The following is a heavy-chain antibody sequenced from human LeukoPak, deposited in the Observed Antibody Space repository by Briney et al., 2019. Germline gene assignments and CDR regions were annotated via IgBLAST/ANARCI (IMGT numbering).Heavy chain of an antibody. V-gene: IGHV4-59*01. J-gene: IGHJ3*02. Sequence: SETLSLTCTVSGGSISSYYWSWIRQPPGKGLEWIGYIYYSGSTNYNPSLKSRVTISVDTSKNQFSLKLSSVTAADTAVYYCARLGYCSSTSCYEGGDAFDIWGQGTMVTVSS. D-gene: IGHD2-2*01. CDR2: IYYSGST. CDR3: ARLGYCSSTSCYEGGDAFDI. CDR1: GGSISSYY.